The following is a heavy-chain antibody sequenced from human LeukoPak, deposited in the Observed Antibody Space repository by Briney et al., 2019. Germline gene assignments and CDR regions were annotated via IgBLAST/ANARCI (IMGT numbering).Heavy chain of an antibody. V-gene: IGHV4-30-4*01. CDR2: IYYSGST. CDR1: GGSISSGDYY. D-gene: IGHD2-2*01. Sequence: SQTLSLTCTVSGGSISSGDYYWSWIRQPPGKGLEWIGYIYYSGSTYYNPSLKSRVTISVDTSKNQFSLKLSSVTAADTAVYYCAREDIVVVPAANVGGYWGQGTLVTVSS. J-gene: IGHJ4*02. CDR3: AREDIVVVPAANVGGY.